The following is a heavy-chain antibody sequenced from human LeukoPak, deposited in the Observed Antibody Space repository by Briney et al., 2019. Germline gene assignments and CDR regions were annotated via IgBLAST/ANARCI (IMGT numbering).Heavy chain of an antibody. CDR1: GFTFSSYG. Sequence: RSGGDLRLYGAASGFTFSSYGMHWVREAPGKGLEGVAVISYDGSKKYYADSVKGRFTSSRDNSKNTLYLQMHSLRAEDTAVYYCARISYGGQFDYWGQGPLVTVSS. CDR3: ARISYGGQFDY. D-gene: IGHD4-23*01. V-gene: IGHV3-30*03. J-gene: IGHJ4*02. CDR2: ISYDGSKK.